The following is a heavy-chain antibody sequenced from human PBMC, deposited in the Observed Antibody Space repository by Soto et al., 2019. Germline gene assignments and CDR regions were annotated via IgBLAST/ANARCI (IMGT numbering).Heavy chain of an antibody. Sequence: GGSLRLSCAASGFTFSSYAMSWVRQAPGKGLEWVSAISGSGGSTYYADSVKGRFTISRDNSKNTLYLQMNSLRAEDTAVYYCAKGRPYCTNGVCLSWFDPWGQGTLVTISS. D-gene: IGHD2-8*01. J-gene: IGHJ5*02. CDR1: GFTFSSYA. CDR2: ISGSGGST. V-gene: IGHV3-23*01. CDR3: AKGRPYCTNGVCLSWFDP.